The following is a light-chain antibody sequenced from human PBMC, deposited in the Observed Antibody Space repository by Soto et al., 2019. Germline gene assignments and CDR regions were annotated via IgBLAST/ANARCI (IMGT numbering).Light chain of an antibody. CDR3: QQYGSSPRSIT. J-gene: IGKJ5*01. Sequence: EIVLTQSPGTLSLSPGERATLSCRASQSFINSYLAWYQQKPGQAPRLLIYGASSRATGIPERFSGSGSGTDFTLTISRLEPEDFAVYYCQQYGSSPRSITVGQGKRLEIK. V-gene: IGKV3-20*01. CDR2: GAS. CDR1: QSFINSY.